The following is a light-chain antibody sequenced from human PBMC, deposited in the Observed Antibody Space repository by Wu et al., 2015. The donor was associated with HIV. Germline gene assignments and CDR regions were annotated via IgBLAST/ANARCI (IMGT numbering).Light chain of an antibody. Sequence: DIQMTQSPSSLSASVGDRVTVTCRASQGISNSLAWYQQKPGKAPKLLLYAASRLESGVPSRFSGSGSGTDYTLTISSLQPEDFATYYCQQYYSTPWTFGQGTKVGNQT. J-gene: IGKJ1*01. CDR2: AAS. CDR1: QGISNS. V-gene: IGKV1-NL1*01. CDR3: QQYYSTPWT.